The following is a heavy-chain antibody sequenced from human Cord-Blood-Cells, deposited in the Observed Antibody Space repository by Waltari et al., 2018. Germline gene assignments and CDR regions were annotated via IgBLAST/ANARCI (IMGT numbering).Heavy chain of an antibody. Sequence: QVQLQESGPGLVKPSQTLSLTRTVSGGSISSGDYYWSWIRQPPGKGREWIGYIYYSGSTYYNPSLKSRVTISVDTSKNQFSLKLSSVTAADTAVYYCARFPVYWGIADHDYWGQGTLVTVSS. CDR3: ARFPVYWGIADHDY. J-gene: IGHJ4*02. V-gene: IGHV4-30-4*01. CDR2: IYYSGST. CDR1: GGSISSGDYY. D-gene: IGHD1-26*01.